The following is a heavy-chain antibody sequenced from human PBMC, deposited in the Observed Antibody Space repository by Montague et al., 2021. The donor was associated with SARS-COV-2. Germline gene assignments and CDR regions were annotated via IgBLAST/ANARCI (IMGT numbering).Heavy chain of an antibody. CDR2: LSHDGTHM. Sequence: SLRLSCAASGFAFGLYTLHWVRRAPGKGLEWLAVLSHDGTHMYVADSVKGRFTISRDNSKNMLYLQMNGLRVEDSAVYFCTRIGYRFNLGSAYDSWGRGTLVTVAS. V-gene: IGHV3-30*04. D-gene: IGHD6-13*01. CDR3: TRIGYRFNLGSAYDS. CDR1: GFAFGLYT. J-gene: IGHJ4*02.